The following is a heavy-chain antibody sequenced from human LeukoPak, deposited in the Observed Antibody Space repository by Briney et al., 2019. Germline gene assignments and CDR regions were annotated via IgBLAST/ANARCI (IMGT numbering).Heavy chain of an antibody. CDR2: INPSGGSP. CDR1: GYTFTSYY. V-gene: IGHV1-46*01. CDR3: ARDQKYGLAAAATDV. Sequence: ASVKVSCKASGYTFTSYYIHWVRQAPGQGLEWMGIINPSGGSPRYAQKFQGRVTMTRDTSTSTVYMELRSLRSEDTAAYYCARDQKYGLAAAATDVWGKGTTVTVSS. J-gene: IGHJ6*04. D-gene: IGHD6-13*01.